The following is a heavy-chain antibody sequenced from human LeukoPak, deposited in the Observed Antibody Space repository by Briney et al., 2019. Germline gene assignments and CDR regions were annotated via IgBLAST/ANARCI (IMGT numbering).Heavy chain of an antibody. Sequence: SETLSLTCAVYGGSFSGYYWSWIRQPPGKGLEWIGEINHSGSTNYNPSLKSRVTISVDTSKNQFSLKLSSVTAADTAVYYCARANDFWSGYYDYWGQGTLVTVSS. V-gene: IGHV4-34*01. CDR2: INHSGST. J-gene: IGHJ4*02. CDR1: GGSFSGYY. D-gene: IGHD3-3*01. CDR3: ARANDFWSGYYDY.